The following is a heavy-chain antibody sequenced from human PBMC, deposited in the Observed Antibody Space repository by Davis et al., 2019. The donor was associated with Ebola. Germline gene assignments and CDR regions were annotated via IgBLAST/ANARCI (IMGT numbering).Heavy chain of an antibody. V-gene: IGHV3-30*02. CDR3: VNSPVKGSGYYYVHYYYGMDV. CDR2: IWYDGSNK. CDR1: GFTFSSYG. Sequence: GESLKISCAASGFTFSSYGMHWVRQAPGKGLEWVAVIWYDGSNKYYADSVKGRFTISRDNSKNTLYLQMSSLRAEDTAVYYCVNSPVKGSGYYYVHYYYGMDVWGQGTTVTVSS. D-gene: IGHD3-22*01. J-gene: IGHJ6*02.